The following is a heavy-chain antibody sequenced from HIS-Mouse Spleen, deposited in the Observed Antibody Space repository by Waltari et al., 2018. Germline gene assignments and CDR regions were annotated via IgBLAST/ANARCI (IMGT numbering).Heavy chain of an antibody. CDR1: GYTFTVYY. D-gene: IGHD7-27*01. CDR2: INPNSGGT. Sequence: QVQLVQSGAEVKKPGAGVKVSCKASGYTFTVYYMPRGRQAPGQGLELMGWINPNSGGTNYAQKFQGRVTMTRDTSISTAYMELSRLRSDDTAVYYCARTGALDAFDIWGQGTMVTVSS. CDR3: ARTGALDAFDI. V-gene: IGHV1-2*02. J-gene: IGHJ3*02.